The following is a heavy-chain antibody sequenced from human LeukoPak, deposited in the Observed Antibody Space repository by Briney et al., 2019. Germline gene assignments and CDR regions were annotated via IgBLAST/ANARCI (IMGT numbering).Heavy chain of an antibody. CDR2: ISHSGST. V-gene: IGHV4-34*01. CDR3: ARGASDQN. J-gene: IGHJ4*02. CDR1: GGSFSGYY. Sequence: PSETLSLTCAVYGGSFSGYYWSWIRQSPGKGLEWIGEISHSGSTYYNPSLKSRVTISLDTSKNQFSLKLTSVTAADTAVYYCARGASDQNWGQGTLVTVSS.